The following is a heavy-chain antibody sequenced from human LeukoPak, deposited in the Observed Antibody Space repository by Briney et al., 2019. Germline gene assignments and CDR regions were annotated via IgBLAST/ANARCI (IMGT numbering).Heavy chain of an antibody. Sequence: ASVKVSCKASGYTFTGYYMHWVRQAPGQGLEWMGIINPSGGSTSYAQKFQGRVTMTRDMSTSTVYMELSSLRSEDTAVYYCARSSYYDSSGYESDAFDIWGQGTMVTVSS. CDR2: INPSGGST. V-gene: IGHV1-46*01. CDR1: GYTFTGYY. CDR3: ARSSYYDSSGYESDAFDI. D-gene: IGHD3-22*01. J-gene: IGHJ3*02.